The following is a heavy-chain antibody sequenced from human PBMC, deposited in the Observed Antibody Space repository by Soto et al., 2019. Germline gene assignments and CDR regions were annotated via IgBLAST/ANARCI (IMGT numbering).Heavy chain of an antibody. J-gene: IGHJ4*02. CDR1: GGSVSGHY. V-gene: IGHV4-34*01. D-gene: IGHD3-3*01. CDR2: ILDTGST. CDR3: ARGFGNHDGSKA. Sequence: QVQLQQWGAGLVKPSETLSLTCGVYGGSVSGHYWAWVRQPPGKGLQWIGEILDTGSTTYTPSLRSRATISVDTSRNQFSLKLTSVTAADTAVYFCARGFGNHDGSKAWGQGALVTVSS.